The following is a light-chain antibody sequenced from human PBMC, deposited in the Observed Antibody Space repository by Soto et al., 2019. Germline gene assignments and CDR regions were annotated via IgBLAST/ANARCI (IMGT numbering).Light chain of an antibody. V-gene: IGLV2-14*01. CDR1: SSGVGGYSY. CDR3: SSYTNSDTWV. Sequence: QSVLTQPASVSGSPGQSITISCTGSSSGVGGYSYVSWYQQYPGKAPKLMIYEVINRPSGVSNRFSGSKSGNTASLTISGLQADDEADYYCSSYTNSDTWVFGGGTKVTVL. CDR2: EVI. J-gene: IGLJ3*02.